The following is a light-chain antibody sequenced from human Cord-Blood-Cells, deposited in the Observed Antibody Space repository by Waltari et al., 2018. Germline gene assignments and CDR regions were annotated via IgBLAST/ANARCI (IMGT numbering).Light chain of an antibody. CDR3: AAWDDSLSGPV. V-gene: IGLV1-47*01. CDR2: RNK. J-gene: IGLJ3*02. Sequence: QSVLTQPPSASGTPGQRVTISCSGSSSNIGSNYVYWYQQLPGTAPKLLIYRNKQRPSGVPDRFSGSKSGTSASLAISGLRSEDEADYYCAAWDDSLSGPVFGVGTKLTVL. CDR1: SSNIGSNY.